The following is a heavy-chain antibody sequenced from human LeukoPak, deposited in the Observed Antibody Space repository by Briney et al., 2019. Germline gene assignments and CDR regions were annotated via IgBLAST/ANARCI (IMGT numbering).Heavy chain of an antibody. CDR3: ARGRYGFYYYYYYMDV. CDR2: ISAYNGNT. CDR1: GYTFTSYG. V-gene: IGHV1-18*01. J-gene: IGHJ6*03. Sequence: ASVKVSCKASGYTFTSYGISWVRQAPGQGLEWMGWISAYNGNTNYAQKFQGRVTMTRNTSISTAYMELSSLRSKDTAVYYCARGRYGFYYYYYYMDVWGKGTTVTISS. D-gene: IGHD4-17*01.